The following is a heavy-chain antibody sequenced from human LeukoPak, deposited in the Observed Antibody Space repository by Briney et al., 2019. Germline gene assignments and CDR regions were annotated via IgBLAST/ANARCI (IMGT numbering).Heavy chain of an antibody. D-gene: IGHD1-26*01. J-gene: IGHJ3*02. Sequence: PGGSLRLSCAASGFTFNNYAMSWVRQAPGKGLEWVSCISSTSNYIFYADSVRGRFTISRDNAKNSLYLQMDSLRAEDTAVYYCARGGIITSYAFEIWGQGAMVTVSS. CDR2: ISSTSNYI. CDR3: ARGGIITSYAFEI. V-gene: IGHV3-21*01. CDR1: GFTFNNYA.